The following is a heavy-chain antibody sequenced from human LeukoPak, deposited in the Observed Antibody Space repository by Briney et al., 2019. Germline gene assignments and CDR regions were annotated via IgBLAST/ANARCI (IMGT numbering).Heavy chain of an antibody. Sequence: GGSLRLSCAASGFTFSSYSMNWVRQAPGKGLEWVSSISSSGSYIYYADSVKGRFTISRDNAKNSLYLQMNSLRAEDTAVYYCARESPTVTSNYDYWGQGTLVTVSS. V-gene: IGHV3-21*01. CDR2: ISSSGSYI. CDR3: ARESPTVTSNYDY. CDR1: GFTFSSYS. D-gene: IGHD4-17*01. J-gene: IGHJ4*02.